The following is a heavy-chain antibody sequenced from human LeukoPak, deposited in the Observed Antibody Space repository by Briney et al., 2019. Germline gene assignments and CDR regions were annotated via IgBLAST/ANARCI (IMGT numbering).Heavy chain of an antibody. V-gene: IGHV3-7*01. Sequence: GGSLRLSCAASGVTFSSFWMSWVRQTPGKGLEWVANIKQDGSEKYYVDSVKGRFTISRDNAKNSLYLQMNSLRAEDTAVYYCARDGQQLVPYGMDVWGQGTSVTVSS. D-gene: IGHD6-13*01. CDR2: IKQDGSEK. CDR1: GVTFSSFW. J-gene: IGHJ6*02. CDR3: ARDGQQLVPYGMDV.